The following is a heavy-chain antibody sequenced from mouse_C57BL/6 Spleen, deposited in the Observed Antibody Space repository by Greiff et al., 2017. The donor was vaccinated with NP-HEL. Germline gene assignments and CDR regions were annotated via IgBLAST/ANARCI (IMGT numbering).Heavy chain of an antibody. CDR2: INYDGSST. CDR1: GFTFSDYY. CDR3: ARDGYLPYYYAMDY. D-gene: IGHD2-3*01. V-gene: IGHV5-16*01. J-gene: IGHJ4*01. Sequence: DVKLVESEGGLVQPGSSMKLSCTASGFTFSDYYMAWVRQVPEKGLEWVANINYDGSSTYYLDSLKSRFIISRDNAKNILYLQMSSLKSEDTATYYCARDGYLPYYYAMDYWGQGTSVTVSS.